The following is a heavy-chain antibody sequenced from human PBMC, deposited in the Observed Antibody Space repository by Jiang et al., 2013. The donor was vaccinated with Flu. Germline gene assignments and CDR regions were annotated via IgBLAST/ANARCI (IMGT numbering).Heavy chain of an antibody. D-gene: IGHD6-19*01. J-gene: IGHJ4*02. V-gene: IGHV4-34*01. CDR3: ARGRGYSSGWLSG. Sequence: YNPSLKSRVTISVDTSKNQFSLKLSSVTAADTAVYYCARGRGYSSGWLSGWGQGTLVTVSS.